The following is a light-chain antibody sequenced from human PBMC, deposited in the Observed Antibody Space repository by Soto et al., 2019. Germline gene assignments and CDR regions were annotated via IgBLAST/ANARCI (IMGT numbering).Light chain of an antibody. V-gene: IGLV1-40*01. CDR1: SSNIGAGYD. CDR3: QSYDSSLSGAYV. J-gene: IGLJ1*01. Sequence: QSALTQPPSVSGAPGQRVTISCTGSSSNIGAGYDVHWYQQLPGTAPKLLIYGNSNRPSGVPDRFSGSKSGTSASLAITGRQAEDEADYYCQSYDSSLSGAYVFGTGTKVTVL. CDR2: GNS.